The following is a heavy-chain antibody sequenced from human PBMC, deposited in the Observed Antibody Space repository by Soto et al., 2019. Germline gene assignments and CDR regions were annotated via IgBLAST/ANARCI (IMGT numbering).Heavy chain of an antibody. Sequence: EVQLVESGGGLVQPGGSLRLSCVASGFTISSYWMTWVRQAPGKGLEWVANIKQDGTEKLYVDSVKGRSTISRDNAKNSLYLQMNSLRAEDTAVSYCARDGDGIVATINIFDYWGQGTLVTVSS. CDR1: GFTISSYW. V-gene: IGHV3-7*04. J-gene: IGHJ4*02. D-gene: IGHD5-12*01. CDR3: ARDGDGIVATINIFDY. CDR2: IKQDGTEK.